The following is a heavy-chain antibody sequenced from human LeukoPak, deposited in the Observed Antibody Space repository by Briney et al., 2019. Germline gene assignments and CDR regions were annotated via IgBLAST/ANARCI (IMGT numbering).Heavy chain of an antibody. Sequence: GGSPSLSCAASGFTFSSFSMTWVRQAPGKGLEWVSSIIVSGATYYADSVKGRFTISRDSFRGMLFLQMDSLRVEDTAVYFCAKGSVGNADFASWGQGALVTVSS. V-gene: IGHV3-23*01. CDR1: GFTFSSFS. J-gene: IGHJ4*02. CDR2: IIVSGAT. CDR3: AKGSVGNADFAS. D-gene: IGHD6-25*01.